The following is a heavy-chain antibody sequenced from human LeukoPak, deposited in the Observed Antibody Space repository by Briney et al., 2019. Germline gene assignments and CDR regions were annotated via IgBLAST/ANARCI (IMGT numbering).Heavy chain of an antibody. V-gene: IGHV3-53*01. J-gene: IGHJ2*01. CDR2: LYSGSDT. Sequence: GGSLTLSCTASGFSGSTKYKKWVREAPGKGVEGVSILYSGSDTYYADSVEGRFIISIDSPKKTLFLQMNDLRVEDTAVYYRARVGDHFHCYLDLWGGGTLVTISS. CDR1: GFSGSTKY. CDR3: ARVGDHFHCYLDL. D-gene: IGHD3-3*02.